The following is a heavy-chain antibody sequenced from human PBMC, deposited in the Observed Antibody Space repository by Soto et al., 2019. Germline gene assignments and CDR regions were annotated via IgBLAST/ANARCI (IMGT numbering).Heavy chain of an antibody. J-gene: IGHJ4*02. Sequence: QVQLVQSGAEVKKPGSSVKVSCKASGGIFSTYAISWLRRAPGQGLEWMGGIIPIFGTPNYAQRFQGRVTITADESTRTAYMELSRLRSEDKAVYYCARDRDDYGSGNYYNRIDFWGQGTLVTVSS. V-gene: IGHV1-69*01. CDR3: ARDRDDYGSGNYYNRIDF. CDR2: IIPIFGTP. CDR1: GGIFSTYA. D-gene: IGHD3-10*01.